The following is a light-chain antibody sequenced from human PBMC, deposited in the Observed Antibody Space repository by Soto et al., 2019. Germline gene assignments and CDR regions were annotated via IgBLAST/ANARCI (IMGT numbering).Light chain of an antibody. Sequence: EIVMTQSPATLSVSPGERATLSCRASQGVSTNLAWYQQKPGQAPRLLIYGASTRATGIPVRFSGSGSGTEFTLTISSLQSEDFAIYYCQQYDDWPPYTFGQGTKLEIK. CDR3: QQYDDWPPYT. CDR1: QGVSTN. J-gene: IGKJ2*01. CDR2: GAS. V-gene: IGKV3-15*01.